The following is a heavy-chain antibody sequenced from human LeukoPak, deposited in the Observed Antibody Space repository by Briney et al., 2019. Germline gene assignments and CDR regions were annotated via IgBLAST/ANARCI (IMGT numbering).Heavy chain of an antibody. CDR3: ARRVGLVRDFDH. CDR1: GYIFTSSY. Sequence: GESLKISFEGSGYIFTSSYIGWVRQMPGKGLEWMGIIYPGDSETRYSPSFQGQVTISADKSINTAYLQWSSLRASDTAIYYCARRVGLVRDFDHWGQGTLVTVSS. J-gene: IGHJ4*02. CDR2: IYPGDSET. V-gene: IGHV5-51*01. D-gene: IGHD6-19*01.